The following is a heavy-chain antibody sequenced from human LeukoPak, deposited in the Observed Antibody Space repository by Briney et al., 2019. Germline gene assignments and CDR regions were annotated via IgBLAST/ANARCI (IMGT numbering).Heavy chain of an antibody. J-gene: IGHJ3*02. CDR3: ARHATRLRYFDWLPDAFDI. Sequence: PSETLSLICAVYGGSFSGYYWSWIRQPPGKGLEWIGEINHSGSTNYNPSLKSRVTISVDTSKNQFSLKLSSVTAADTAVYYCARHATRLRYFDWLPDAFDIWGQGTMVTVSS. D-gene: IGHD3-9*01. CDR1: GGSFSGYY. V-gene: IGHV4-34*01. CDR2: INHSGST.